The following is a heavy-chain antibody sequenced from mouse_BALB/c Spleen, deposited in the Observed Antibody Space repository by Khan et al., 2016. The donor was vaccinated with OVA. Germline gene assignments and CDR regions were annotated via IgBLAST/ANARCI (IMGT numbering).Heavy chain of an antibody. CDR1: GFSLTNYG. Sequence: VELVASGPGLVAPSQSLSITCTISGFSLTNYGVHWVRQPPGKGLEWLVLMWSDGSTTYNSALKSRLTISKDNSKSQVFLKMNSLQTNDTAMYFCARQPYYHYNVMDYWGQGTSVTVSS. CDR3: ARQPYYHYNVMDY. CDR2: MWSDGST. D-gene: IGHD2-10*01. J-gene: IGHJ4*01. V-gene: IGHV2-6-1*01.